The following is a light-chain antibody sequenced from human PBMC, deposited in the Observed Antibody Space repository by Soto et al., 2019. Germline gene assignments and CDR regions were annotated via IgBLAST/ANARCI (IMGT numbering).Light chain of an antibody. V-gene: IGLV2-11*01. J-gene: IGLJ2*01. CDR1: SSDVGGYNC. CDR3: CSYAGSYTVI. CDR2: DVS. Sequence: QSVLTQPRSVSESPGQSVTISCTGTSSDVGGYNCVSWYQQHPGKVPKLMIYDVSKRPSGVPDRFSGSKSGNTASLTISGLQAEDEADYYCCSYAGSYTVIFGGGTKVTVL.